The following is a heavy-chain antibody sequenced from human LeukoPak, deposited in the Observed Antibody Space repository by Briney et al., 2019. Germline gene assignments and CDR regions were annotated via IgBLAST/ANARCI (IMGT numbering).Heavy chain of an antibody. V-gene: IGHV3-7*04. CDR3: ARDHIVGASNFDY. D-gene: IGHD1-26*01. CDR2: IKQDGSEK. Sequence: GGSLRLSCAASGFTFSSYWMSWVRQAPGKGLEWVANIKQDGSEKYYVDSVKGRFTISRDNAQNSLYLQMSSLRAEDTAVYYCARDHIVGASNFDYWGQGTLVTVSS. J-gene: IGHJ4*02. CDR1: GFTFSSYW.